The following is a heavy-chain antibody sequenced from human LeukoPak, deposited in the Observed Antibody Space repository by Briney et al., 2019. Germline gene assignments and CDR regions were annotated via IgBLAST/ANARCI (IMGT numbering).Heavy chain of an antibody. CDR1: GFTFSSYS. V-gene: IGHV3-48*01. D-gene: IGHD3-22*01. Sequence: GGSLRLSCSASGFTFSSYSMNWVRQAPGKRLEWLSYISSSSSSIYYADSVKGRFTISRDNAKNSLYLQMNSLRAEDTAAYYCARPIYDSSGYYHDYWGQGTLVTVSS. CDR3: ARPIYDSSGYYHDY. CDR2: ISSSSSSI. J-gene: IGHJ4*02.